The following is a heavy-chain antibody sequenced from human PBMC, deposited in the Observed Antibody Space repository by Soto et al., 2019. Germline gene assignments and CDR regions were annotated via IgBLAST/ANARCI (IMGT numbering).Heavy chain of an antibody. CDR2: INAGNDNT. D-gene: IGHD3-3*01. Sequence: GASVKVSCKASGYTFTTYVMHWVRQAPGQRLEWMGWINAGNDNTKYSEKFQGRVTITRDTSASTVYMELSSLSSEDTAVYYCARVGHYYYGMDVWAQGPTVTVSS. V-gene: IGHV1-3*01. CDR1: GYTFTTYV. CDR3: ARVGHYYYGMDV. J-gene: IGHJ6*02.